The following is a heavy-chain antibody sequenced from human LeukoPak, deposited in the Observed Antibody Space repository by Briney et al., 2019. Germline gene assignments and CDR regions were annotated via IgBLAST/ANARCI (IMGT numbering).Heavy chain of an antibody. D-gene: IGHD3-22*01. CDR3: ARAPELVPIDYYDSSGYYYGNWFDP. Sequence: TXSGGSISSXXXXWNWIRQPAGXGLXWIGRIYTSGSTNYNPSLKSRVTISVDTSKNQFSLKLSSVTAADTAVYYCARAPELVPIDYYDSSGYYYGNWFDPWGQGTLVTVSS. J-gene: IGHJ5*02. V-gene: IGHV4-61*02. CDR1: GGSISSXXXX. CDR2: IYTSGST.